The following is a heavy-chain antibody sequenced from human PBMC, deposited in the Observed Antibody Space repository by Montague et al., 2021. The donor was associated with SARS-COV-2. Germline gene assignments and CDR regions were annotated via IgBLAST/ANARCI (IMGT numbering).Heavy chain of an antibody. V-gene: IGHV4-34*01. D-gene: IGHD3-3*01. J-gene: IGHJ5*02. CDR1: GGSFSGYY. CDR3: ASQTLGITIFGVVNGRWFDP. Sequence: SETLSPTCAVYGGSFSGYYWSWIRQPPGKGLEWIGEINHSGSTNXNPSLKSRVTISVDTSKNQFSLKLSSVTAADTAVYYCASQTLGITIFGVVNGRWFDPWGQGTLATVSS. CDR2: INHSGST.